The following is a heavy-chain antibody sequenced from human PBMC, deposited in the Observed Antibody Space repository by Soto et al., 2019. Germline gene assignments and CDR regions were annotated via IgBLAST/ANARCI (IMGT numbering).Heavy chain of an antibody. D-gene: IGHD2-21*01. CDR2: IYYSGTT. Sequence: QVQLQESGPGLVKPSQTLSLTCTVSGGSISSGGYYWYWIRQHPGKGLEWIGYIYYSGTTYYNPSLKSRFTISVDTSKNRFSLKLSSVTAADTAVYYCAASCVACGGFNYYGMDVWGQGTTVTVSS. J-gene: IGHJ6*02. CDR3: AASCVACGGFNYYGMDV. CDR1: GGSISSGGYY. V-gene: IGHV4-31*03.